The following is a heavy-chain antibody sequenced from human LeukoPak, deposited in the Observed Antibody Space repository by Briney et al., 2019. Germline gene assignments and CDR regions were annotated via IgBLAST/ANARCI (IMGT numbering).Heavy chain of an antibody. CDR3: AKEYCSGGSFNWRWCYYFDY. J-gene: IGHJ4*02. D-gene: IGHD2-15*01. V-gene: IGHV1-8*01. CDR2: MNPNSGNT. CDR1: GYTFTSYD. Sequence: ASVKVSCKASGYTFTSYDINWVRQATGQGLEWVGWMNPNSGNTGYAQKFQGRVTMTRDTSISTAYMELSSLRSEDTAVYYCAKEYCSGGSFNWRWCYYFDYWGQGTLVTVSS.